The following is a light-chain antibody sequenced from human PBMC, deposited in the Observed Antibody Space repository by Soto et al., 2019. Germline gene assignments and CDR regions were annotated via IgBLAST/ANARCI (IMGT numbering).Light chain of an antibody. CDR1: DNINFY. V-gene: IGKV1-9*01. J-gene: IGKJ1*01. CDR2: AAS. CDR3: QHYNSYPCP. Sequence: DIQMTQSPASLSASVGDRFTITCRASDNINFYLHWYQQKPGKAPKLLIYAASTLQSGVPSRFSGSGSGTEFTLTITSLQPDDFATYYCQHYNSYPCPFGQGTK.